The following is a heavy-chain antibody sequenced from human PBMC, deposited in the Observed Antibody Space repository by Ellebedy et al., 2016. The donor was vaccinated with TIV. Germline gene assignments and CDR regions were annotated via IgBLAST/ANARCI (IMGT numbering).Heavy chain of an antibody. J-gene: IGHJ4*02. Sequence: GGSLRLSCVASGFTVSRNYMTWVRLVPGKGLEWVSILYSGGTTKFADSVKGRFSISGDDSKNTMYLQMNSLRAEDTAVYYCARLGYYCIDYWGQGTLVTVSS. CDR2: LYSGGTT. D-gene: IGHD3-22*01. CDR3: ARLGYYCIDY. CDR1: GFTVSRNY. V-gene: IGHV3-53*01.